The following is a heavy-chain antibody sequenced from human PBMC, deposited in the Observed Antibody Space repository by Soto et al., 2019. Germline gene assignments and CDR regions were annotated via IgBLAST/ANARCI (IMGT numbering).Heavy chain of an antibody. J-gene: IGHJ4*02. D-gene: IGHD2-15*01. Sequence: ASVKVSCKASGGTFSSYTISWVRQAPGQGLEWMGRIIPILGIANYAQKFQGRVTITADKSTSTAYMELSSLRSEDTAVYYCARYGYCSGGSCYGYLDYWGQGTLVTVSS. CDR1: GGTFSSYT. V-gene: IGHV1-69*02. CDR2: IIPILGIA. CDR3: ARYGYCSGGSCYGYLDY.